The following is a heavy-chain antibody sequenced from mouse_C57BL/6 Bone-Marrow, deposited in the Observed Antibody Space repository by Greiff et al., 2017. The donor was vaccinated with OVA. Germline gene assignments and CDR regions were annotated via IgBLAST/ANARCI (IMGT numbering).Heavy chain of an antibody. V-gene: IGHV1-76*01. CDR3: ARNPHYYGSSYRYFDV. Sequence: VMLVESGAELVRPGASVTLSCTASGYTFTDYYINWVKPRPGQGLEWIARIYPGSGNTYYNEKLKGHATLTAEKSSSTAYMQRSSLKSEDSAVYFCARNPHYYGSSYRYFDVWGTGTTVTVSS. D-gene: IGHD1-1*01. CDR2: IYPGSGNT. CDR1: GYTFTDYY. J-gene: IGHJ1*03.